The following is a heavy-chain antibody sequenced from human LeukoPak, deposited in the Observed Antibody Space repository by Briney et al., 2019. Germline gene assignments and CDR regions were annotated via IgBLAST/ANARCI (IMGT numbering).Heavy chain of an antibody. V-gene: IGHV1-69*13. J-gene: IGHJ4*02. Sequence: SVKVSCKASGDTFSTYAITWVRQAPGQGLEWMGGFIPIFDTANYAQKFQGRVTITADESTSTAYMELSSLRSEDTAVYYCARSLRPGYSGYESFDYWGQGTLVTVSS. CDR3: ARSLRPGYSGYESFDY. D-gene: IGHD5-12*01. CDR1: GDTFSTYA. CDR2: FIPIFDTA.